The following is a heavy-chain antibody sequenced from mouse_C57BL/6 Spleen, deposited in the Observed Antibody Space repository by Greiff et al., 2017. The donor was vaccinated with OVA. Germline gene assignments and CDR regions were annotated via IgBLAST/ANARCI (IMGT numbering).Heavy chain of an antibody. J-gene: IGHJ4*01. V-gene: IGHV5-4*01. CDR2: ISDGGSYT. CDR1: GFTFSSYA. D-gene: IGHD1-1*01. Sequence: EVHLVESGGGLVKPGGSLKLSCAASGFTFSSYAMSWVRQTPEKRLEWVATISDGGSYTYYPDNVKGRFTISRDNAKNNLYLQMSHLKSEDTAMYYCARDYGGFYAMDYWGQGTSVTVSS. CDR3: ARDYGGFYAMDY.